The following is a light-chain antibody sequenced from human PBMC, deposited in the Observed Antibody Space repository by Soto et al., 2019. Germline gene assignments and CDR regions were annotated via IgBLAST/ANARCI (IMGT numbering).Light chain of an antibody. V-gene: IGLV2-14*03. Sequence: QSALTQPASVSGSPGQSITISCTGTSSDVGGYNYVSWYQQHPGKAPKLIIFDVSNRPSGVSNRFSGSKSGNAASLTISGLQAEDEAYYYCSSFASYSSKVFGTGTKLTVL. CDR3: SSFASYSSKV. CDR2: DVS. CDR1: SSDVGGYNY. J-gene: IGLJ1*01.